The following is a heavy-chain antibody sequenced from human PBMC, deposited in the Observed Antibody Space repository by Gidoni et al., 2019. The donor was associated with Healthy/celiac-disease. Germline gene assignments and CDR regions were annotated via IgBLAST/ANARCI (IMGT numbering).Heavy chain of an antibody. CDR1: GFTFSSYG. J-gene: IGHJ3*02. CDR3: ARVETYYDFWSGYYDAFDI. Sequence: QVQLVESGGGVVQPGRSLRLSCAASGFTFSSYGMHWVRQAPGKGLEGVAVIWYDGSNKYYADSVKGRFTISRDNSKNTLYLQMNSLRAEDTAVYYCARVETYYDFWSGYYDAFDIWGQGTMVTVSS. CDR2: IWYDGSNK. D-gene: IGHD3-3*01. V-gene: IGHV3-33*08.